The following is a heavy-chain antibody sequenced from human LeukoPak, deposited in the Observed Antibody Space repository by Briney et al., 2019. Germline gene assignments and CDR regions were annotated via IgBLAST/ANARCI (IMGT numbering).Heavy chain of an antibody. CDR3: ARRGGYSTIDY. D-gene: IGHD2-15*01. Sequence: SETLSLTCTVSGGSISSSSYYWGWIRQPPGKGLEWIGSIYYSGSTYYNPSLKSRVTISVDTSKNQFSLKLSSVTAADTAVYYCARRGGYSTIDYWGQGTLVTVSS. J-gene: IGHJ4*02. CDR2: IYYSGST. V-gene: IGHV4-39*01. CDR1: GGSISSSSYY.